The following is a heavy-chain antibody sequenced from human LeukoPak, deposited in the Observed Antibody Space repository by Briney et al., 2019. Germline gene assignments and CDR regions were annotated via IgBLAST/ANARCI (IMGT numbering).Heavy chain of an antibody. CDR2: ISAYNGNT. D-gene: IGHD5-12*01. CDR1: GYTFTSYG. V-gene: IGHV1-18*01. CDR3: AREGWLRFGINYYYYYGMDV. J-gene: IGHJ6*02. Sequence: ASVKVSCKASGYTFTSYGISWVRQAPGQGLEWMGWISAYNGNTNYAQKLQGRVTMTTDTSTSTAHMELRSLRSDDTAVYYCAREGWLRFGINYYYYYGMDVWGQGTTVTVSS.